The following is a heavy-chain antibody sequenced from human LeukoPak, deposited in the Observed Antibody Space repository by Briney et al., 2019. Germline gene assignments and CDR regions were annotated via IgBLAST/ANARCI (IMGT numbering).Heavy chain of an antibody. Sequence: PSETLSLTCTVSGGSISSGSYYWSWIRQPAGKGLEWIGRIYTSGSTNYNPSLKSRVTISVDTSKNQFSLKLSSVTAADTAVYYCARGTWELVDYWGQGTLVTVSS. D-gene: IGHD1-26*01. V-gene: IGHV4-61*02. CDR2: IYTSGST. CDR3: ARGTWELVDY. CDR1: GGSISSGSYY. J-gene: IGHJ4*02.